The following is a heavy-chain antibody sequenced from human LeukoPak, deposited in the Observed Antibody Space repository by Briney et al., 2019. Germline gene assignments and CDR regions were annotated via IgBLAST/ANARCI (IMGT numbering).Heavy chain of an antibody. CDR2: IYPGDSDT. Sequence: PGESLKISCKGSGYSFTSYWIGWVRQMPGKGLEWMGIIYPGDSDTRYSPSFQGQVTISADKSISTAYLQWSSPKASDTAMYYCARSPRDYSNHYYYMDFCGKGTTVSVSS. CDR1: GYSFTSYW. J-gene: IGHJ6*03. D-gene: IGHD4-11*01. V-gene: IGHV5-51*01. CDR3: ARSPRDYSNHYYYMDF.